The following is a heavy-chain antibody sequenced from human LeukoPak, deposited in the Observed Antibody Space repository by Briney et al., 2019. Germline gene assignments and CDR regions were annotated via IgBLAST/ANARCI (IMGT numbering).Heavy chain of an antibody. D-gene: IGHD3-3*01. CDR1: GGSISSSSYY. Sequence: SETLSLTCTVSGGSISSSSYYWGWIRQPPGKGLEWIGSIYYSGSTYYNPSLKSRVTISVDTSKNQFSLKLSSVTAADTAVYYCARLTFYERYMDVWGKGTTVTVSS. CDR3: ARLTFYERYMDV. V-gene: IGHV4-39*07. CDR2: IYYSGST. J-gene: IGHJ6*03.